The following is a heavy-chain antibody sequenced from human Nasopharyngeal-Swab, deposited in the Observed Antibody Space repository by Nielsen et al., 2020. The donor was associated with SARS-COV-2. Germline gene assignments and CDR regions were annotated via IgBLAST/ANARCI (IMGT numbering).Heavy chain of an antibody. D-gene: IGHD4-11*01. Sequence: SGPTLVTPTQTPPLTCTFSGFSLSTSGVGVGWIRQPPGKALEWLALIYWDDDKRYSPSLKSRLTITKDTSKNQVVLTMTNMDPVDTATYYCAHRTTVTAFDIWGQGTMVTVSS. CDR1: GFSLSTSGVG. V-gene: IGHV2-5*02. CDR3: AHRTTVTAFDI. J-gene: IGHJ3*02. CDR2: IYWDDDK.